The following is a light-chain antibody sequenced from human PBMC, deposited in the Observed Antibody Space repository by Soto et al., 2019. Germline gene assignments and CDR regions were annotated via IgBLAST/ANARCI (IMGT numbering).Light chain of an antibody. CDR2: DVS. Sequence: DIQMTQSPSSLSASVGDRFTITCRASQTINSWLAWYQQKPGKAPKLLIYDVSSLESGVPSRFSGSGSGTEFILTISSLQPDDFATYYCQQYDSYSWTFDQGTKVAIK. CDR1: QTINSW. J-gene: IGKJ1*01. CDR3: QQYDSYSWT. V-gene: IGKV1-5*01.